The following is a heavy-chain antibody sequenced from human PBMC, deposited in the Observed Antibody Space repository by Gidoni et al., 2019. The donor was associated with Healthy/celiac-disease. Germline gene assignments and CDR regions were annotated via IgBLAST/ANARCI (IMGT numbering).Heavy chain of an antibody. J-gene: IGHJ5*02. D-gene: IGHD3-16*01. CDR1: GGSISSGDYY. Sequence: QVQLQESGPGLVKPSQTLSLTCTVSGGSISSGDYYWSWIRQPPGKGLEWIGYIYYSGSTYYNPSLKSRVTISVDTSKNQFSLKLSSVTAADTAVYYCASGHRPYYDYVWGSYSWGNWFDPWGQGTLVTVSS. CDR3: ASGHRPYYDYVWGSYSWGNWFDP. V-gene: IGHV4-30-4*01. CDR2: IYYSGST.